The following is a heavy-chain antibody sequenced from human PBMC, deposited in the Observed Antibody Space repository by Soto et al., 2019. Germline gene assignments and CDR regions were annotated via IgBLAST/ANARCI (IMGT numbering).Heavy chain of an antibody. V-gene: IGHV3-21*01. Sequence: GGSLRLSCAASGFTFSSYNLNWVRQAPGKGLEWVSSISSSNTYIYYADSVKGRFTISRDNDKNSLYLQMNSLRVEDTAVYYCAKVSTAYDSSGYYYVNYFDYWGQGTLVTVSS. CDR1: GFTFSSYN. J-gene: IGHJ4*02. D-gene: IGHD3-22*01. CDR3: AKVSTAYDSSGYYYVNYFDY. CDR2: ISSSNTYI.